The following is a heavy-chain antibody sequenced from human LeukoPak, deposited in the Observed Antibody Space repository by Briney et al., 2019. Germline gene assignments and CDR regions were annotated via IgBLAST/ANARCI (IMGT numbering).Heavy chain of an antibody. CDR1: GGSFSGYY. D-gene: IGHD2-15*01. CDR3: GALGGIDY. Sequence: PSETLSLTCAVYGGSFSGYYWSWIRQPPGKGLEWIGEINHSGSTNYNPSLKSRVTISVDTSKNQFSLKLSSVTAADTAVYYCGALGGIDYWGQGTLVTVSS. CDR2: INHSGST. J-gene: IGHJ4*02. V-gene: IGHV4-34*01.